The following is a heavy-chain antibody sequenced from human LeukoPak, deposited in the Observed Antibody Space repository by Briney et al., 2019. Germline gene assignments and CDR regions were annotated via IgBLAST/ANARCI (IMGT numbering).Heavy chain of an antibody. Sequence: SETLSLTCTVSGGSITTNYWSWIRQPAGKGLEWIGRIYSSGSPNYNPSLKSRVTMSLDTSKNQFSLKLTSVTAADTAVYYCARDLGSSGWLLDYWGQGTRVTVSS. CDR1: GGSITTNY. CDR3: ARDLGSSGWLLDY. D-gene: IGHD6-19*01. J-gene: IGHJ4*02. V-gene: IGHV4-4*07. CDR2: IYSSGSP.